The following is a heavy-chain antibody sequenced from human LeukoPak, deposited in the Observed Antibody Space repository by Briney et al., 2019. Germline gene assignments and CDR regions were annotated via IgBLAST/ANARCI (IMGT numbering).Heavy chain of an antibody. Sequence: GGSLRLSCTASGFTFGDYAMTWVRQAPGKGLEWVSAISGSGGSTYYADSVKGRFTISRDNSKNTLYLQMNSLRAGDTAVYYCARDATSAAGHAFDIWGQGTMVTVSS. CDR3: ARDATSAAGHAFDI. J-gene: IGHJ3*02. V-gene: IGHV3-23*01. CDR2: ISGSGGST. CDR1: GFTFGDYA. D-gene: IGHD6-13*01.